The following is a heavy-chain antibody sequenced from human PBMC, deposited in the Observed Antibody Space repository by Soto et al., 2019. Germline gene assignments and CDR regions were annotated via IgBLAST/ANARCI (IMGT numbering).Heavy chain of an antibody. Sequence: GGSLRLSCAASGSTFSSYAMSWVRQAPGKGLEWVSAISGSGGSTYYADSVKGRFTISRDNSKNTLYLQMNSLRAEDTAVYYCAKDEAYYYDSSGYFSQYFDYWGQGTLVTVSS. CDR3: AKDEAYYYDSSGYFSQYFDY. D-gene: IGHD3-22*01. J-gene: IGHJ4*02. CDR1: GSTFSSYA. CDR2: ISGSGGST. V-gene: IGHV3-23*01.